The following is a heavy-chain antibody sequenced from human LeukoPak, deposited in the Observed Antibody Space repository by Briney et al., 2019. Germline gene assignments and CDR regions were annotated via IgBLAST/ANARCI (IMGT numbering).Heavy chain of an antibody. CDR3: AREGYYGSGSPPSLYFDY. V-gene: IGHV3-30-3*01. J-gene: IGHJ4*02. CDR2: TSSDLNVK. CDR1: GFTFRNYV. D-gene: IGHD3-10*01. Sequence: GSLRLSCAASGFTFRNYVIHWVRQAPGKGLEWVAVTSSDLNVKLYADSVKGRFTISRDNSRRTLYLQMNSLRPEDTAIYYCAREGYYGSGSPPSLYFDYWGQGTLVTVSS.